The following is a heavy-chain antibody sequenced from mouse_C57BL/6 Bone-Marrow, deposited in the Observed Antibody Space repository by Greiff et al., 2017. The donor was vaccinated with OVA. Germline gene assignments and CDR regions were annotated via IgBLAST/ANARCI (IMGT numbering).Heavy chain of an antibody. CDR3: ARTVTLYYYAMDY. Sequence: EVQGVESGGGLVKPGGSLKLSCAASGFTFSDYGMHWVRQAPEKGLEWVAYISSGSSTIYYADTVKGRFTISRDNAKNTLFLQMTSLRSEDTAMYYCARTVTLYYYAMDYWGQGTSVTVSS. J-gene: IGHJ4*01. CDR1: GFTFSDYG. V-gene: IGHV5-17*01. CDR2: ISSGSSTI. D-gene: IGHD1-1*01.